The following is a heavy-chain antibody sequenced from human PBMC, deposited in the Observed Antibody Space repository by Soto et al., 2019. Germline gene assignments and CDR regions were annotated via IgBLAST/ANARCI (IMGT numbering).Heavy chain of an antibody. V-gene: IGHV1-18*04. CDR1: GYTFTSYG. CDR3: ARDICTCPCGGSSYLPFDY. J-gene: IGHJ4*02. CDR2: ISAYNGNT. D-gene: IGHD6-6*01. Sequence: QVQLVQSGAEVKKPGASVKVSCKASGYTFTSYGISWVRQAPGQGLEWMGWISAYNGNTNYAQKLKGRVTMTTDTSTSTAYMELRSLRSDDPAVYYCARDICTCPCGGSSYLPFDYWGQGTLVTVSS.